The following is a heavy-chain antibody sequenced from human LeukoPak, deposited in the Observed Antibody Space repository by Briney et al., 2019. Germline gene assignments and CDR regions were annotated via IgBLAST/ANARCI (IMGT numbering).Heavy chain of an antibody. D-gene: IGHD3-16*01. CDR3: ARKGGRVGEVLDT. J-gene: IGHJ5*02. V-gene: IGHV5-51*01. Sequence: GESLKISCKGSEYTFTSYWIAWVRQMPGKGLEWMGIIYPGDSDTRYSPSFQGQVTISVDKSIDTAYLQFSSLKASDSAIYFWARKGGRVGEVLDTWGQGTRVTV. CDR1: EYTFTSYW. CDR2: IYPGDSDT.